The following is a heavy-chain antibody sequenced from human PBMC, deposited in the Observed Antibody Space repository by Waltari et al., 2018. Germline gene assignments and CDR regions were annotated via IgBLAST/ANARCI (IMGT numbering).Heavy chain of an antibody. J-gene: IGHJ3*02. Sequence: EVQMVESGGGLVQPGGSLRLSCVVSGFSLSDYWMSWVRQAPGRGLKWMGNRKGDGTETFQVDSVKGRFTISRDNARNTLFLQMNNLGAGDTAVCYCARQGSWTFDIWGQGTVVTVSS. D-gene: IGHD3-10*01. V-gene: IGHV3-7*01. CDR3: ARQGSWTFDI. CDR1: GFSLSDYW. CDR2: RKGDGTET.